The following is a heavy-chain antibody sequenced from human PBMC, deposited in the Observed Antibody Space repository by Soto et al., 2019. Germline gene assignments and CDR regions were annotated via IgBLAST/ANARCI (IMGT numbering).Heavy chain of an antibody. CDR2: IYHSGST. D-gene: IGHD1-26*01. Sequence: SETPSLTCAVSGGSISSSNWWRWVQQPPGKGLEWSGEIYHSGSTNYNPSLKSRVTISVDKSKNQFSLKLSSVTAADTAVYYCARQADSGSYHFDYWGQGTLVTVSA. J-gene: IGHJ4*02. CDR3: ARQADSGSYHFDY. V-gene: IGHV4-4*02. CDR1: GGSISSSNW.